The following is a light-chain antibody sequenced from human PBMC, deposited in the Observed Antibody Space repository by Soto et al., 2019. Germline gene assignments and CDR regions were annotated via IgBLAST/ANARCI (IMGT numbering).Light chain of an antibody. J-gene: IGKJ3*01. V-gene: IGKV1-9*01. CDR2: AAS. Sequence: IQLTQSPSSLSASVGDRVTITCRASQGISSYLAWYQQKPGKAPKLLIYAASTLQSGVPSRFSDSGSGTDFTLTISSLQPEDFATYYCQQLNSYPPGTFGPGTKVDIK. CDR3: QQLNSYPPGT. CDR1: QGISSY.